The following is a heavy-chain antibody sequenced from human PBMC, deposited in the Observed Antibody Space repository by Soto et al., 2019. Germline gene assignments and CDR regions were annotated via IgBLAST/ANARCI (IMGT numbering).Heavy chain of an antibody. Sequence: QVQVVESGGGVVQPGRSLRLSCTVSGFTFSGHAMHWVRQAPGKGLEWVAQIWYDGSNKYYADSVKGRFTISRDNSKNILYVQMDSLRVDDTAVYYCARDGQSRALYALDVWGQGTSVTVSS. D-gene: IGHD6-19*01. CDR3: ARDGQSRALYALDV. J-gene: IGHJ6*02. CDR1: GFTFSGHA. V-gene: IGHV3-33*01. CDR2: IWYDGSNK.